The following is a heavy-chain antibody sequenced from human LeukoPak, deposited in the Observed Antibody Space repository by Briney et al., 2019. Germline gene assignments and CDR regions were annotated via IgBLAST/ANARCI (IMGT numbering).Heavy chain of an antibody. D-gene: IGHD6-6*01. V-gene: IGHV1-2*02. CDR3: ARTSSSSSDAFDI. CDR1: GYTFTGYY. J-gene: IGHJ3*02. CDR2: INPNSGGT. Sequence: ASVKVSCKASGYTFTGYYMHWVRQAPGQGLEWMGWINPNSGGTNYAQKFQGRVTMTRDTSISTAYMELSRLRSDDTAVYYCARTSSSSSDAFDIWGQGTMVTVSS.